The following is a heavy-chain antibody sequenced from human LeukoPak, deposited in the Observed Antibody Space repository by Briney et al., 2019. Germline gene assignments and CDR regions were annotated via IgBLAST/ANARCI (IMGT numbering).Heavy chain of an antibody. CDR3: AKLPIAAAVNYFDY. Sequence: GGSLRLSCAASGFTFSSYGMHWVRQAPGKGLEWVSAISGSGGSTYYTDSVKGRFTISRDNSKNTLYLQMNSLRAEDTAVYYCAKLPIAAAVNYFDYWGQGTLVTVSS. CDR2: ISGSGGST. J-gene: IGHJ4*02. V-gene: IGHV3-23*01. D-gene: IGHD6-13*01. CDR1: GFTFSSYG.